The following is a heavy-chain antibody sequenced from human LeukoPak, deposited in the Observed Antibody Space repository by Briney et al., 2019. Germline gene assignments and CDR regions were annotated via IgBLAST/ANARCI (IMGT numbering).Heavy chain of an antibody. D-gene: IGHD2-2*01. CDR1: GFTFSSCG. CDR2: IRYDGSNK. J-gene: IGHJ6*03. V-gene: IGHV3-30*02. Sequence: GGSLRLSCAASGFTFSSCGMHWVRQAPGKGLEWVAFIRYDGSNKYYADSVKGRFTISRDNSKNTLYLQMNSLRAEDTAVYYCAKDIVVVVPAARNVYYYYYMDVWGKGTTVTVSS. CDR3: AKDIVVVVPAARNVYYYYYMDV.